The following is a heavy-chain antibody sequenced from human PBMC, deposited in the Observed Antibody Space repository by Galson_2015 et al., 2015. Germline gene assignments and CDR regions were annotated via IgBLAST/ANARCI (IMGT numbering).Heavy chain of an antibody. CDR1: GFPFSSYT. Sequence: LRLSCAASGFPFSSYTMNWVRQAPGKGLQWVSSISGRSTFIFYSDPVKGRFTISRDNAKNSLSLQMNSLRGDDTAVYYCTRHLGIGSGSPEFWGQGTLVAVSS. CDR3: TRHLGIGSGSPEF. CDR2: ISGRSTFI. V-gene: IGHV3-21*01. J-gene: IGHJ4*02. D-gene: IGHD7-27*01.